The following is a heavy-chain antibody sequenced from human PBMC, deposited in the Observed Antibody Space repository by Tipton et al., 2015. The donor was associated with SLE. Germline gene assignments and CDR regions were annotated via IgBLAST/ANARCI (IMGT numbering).Heavy chain of an antibody. CDR2: IYTSGST. D-gene: IGHD4/OR15-4a*01. CDR1: GGSISSGSYY. CDR3: ARGVLYFDY. J-gene: IGHJ4*02. V-gene: IGHV4-61*02. Sequence: TLSLTCTVSGGSISSGSYYWSWIRQPAGKGLEWVGRIYTSGSTNYNPSLKSRVTITVDTSKNQFSLKLSSVTAADTAVYYCARGVLYFDYWGQGTLVTVSS.